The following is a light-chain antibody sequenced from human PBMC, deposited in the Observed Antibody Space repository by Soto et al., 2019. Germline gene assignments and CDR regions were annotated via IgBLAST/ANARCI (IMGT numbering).Light chain of an antibody. J-gene: IGLJ1*01. CDR1: SSDIGTYNY. CDR2: EVS. Sequence: QSVLTQPASGSGSPGQSITISCIGTSSDIGTYNYVSWYQQHPGKAPKLMLYEVSNRPSGVSNRFSGSKSGITASLTISGLQAEDEADYYCRSYTARNTPYVFGTGTKVTVL. V-gene: IGLV2-14*01. CDR3: RSYTARNTPYV.